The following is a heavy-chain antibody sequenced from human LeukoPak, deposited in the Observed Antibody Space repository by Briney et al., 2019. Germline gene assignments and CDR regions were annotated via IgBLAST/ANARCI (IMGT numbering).Heavy chain of an antibody. J-gene: IGHJ4*02. Sequence: GRSLRLSCAASGFTFSSYAMHWVRQAPGKGLEWVAVISYDGSNKYYADSVKGRFTISRDNSKNTLYLQMNSLRAEDTAVYYCARGAYYYDSSGYYLFDYWGQGTLVTVSS. CDR3: ARGAYYYDSSGYYLFDY. D-gene: IGHD3-22*01. CDR2: ISYDGSNK. V-gene: IGHV3-30-3*01. CDR1: GFTFSSYA.